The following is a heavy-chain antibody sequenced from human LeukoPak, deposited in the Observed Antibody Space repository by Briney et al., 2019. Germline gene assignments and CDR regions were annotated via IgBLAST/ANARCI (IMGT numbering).Heavy chain of an antibody. V-gene: IGHV3-66*01. CDR1: GFTVSSNF. J-gene: IGHJ6*02. CDR2: IYSGGST. D-gene: IGHD5-18*01. Sequence: PGGSLRLSCAASGFTVSSNFMSWVRQAPGKGLEWVSVIYSGGSTYYADSVKGRFTISRDNSKNTLYLQMNSLRAEDTAVYYCARDPGYSYEYGDYGMDVWGQGTTVTVSS. CDR3: ARDPGYSYEYGDYGMDV.